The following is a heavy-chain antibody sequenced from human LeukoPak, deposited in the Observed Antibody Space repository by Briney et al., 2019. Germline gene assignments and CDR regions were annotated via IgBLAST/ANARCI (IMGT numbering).Heavy chain of an antibody. Sequence: SVKVSCKASGGTFSSYAISWVRQAPGQGLEWVGGIIPIFGTANYAQKFQGRVTITADESTSTAYMELSSLRSEDTAVYYCARDSSPSGGYYYYMDVWGKGTTVTVSS. J-gene: IGHJ6*03. D-gene: IGHD6-6*01. CDR2: IIPIFGTA. V-gene: IGHV1-69*13. CDR1: GGTFSSYA. CDR3: ARDSSPSGGYYYYMDV.